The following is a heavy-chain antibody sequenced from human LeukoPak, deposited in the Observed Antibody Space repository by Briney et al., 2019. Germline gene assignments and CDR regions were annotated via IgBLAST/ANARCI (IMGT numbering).Heavy chain of an antibody. J-gene: IGHJ4*02. Sequence: SVKVSCKASGGTFSSYAISWVRQAPGQGLEWMGGIIPIFGTANYAQKFQGRVTITADESTSTVYMELSSLRSEDTAVYYCARSEVVVAATPFDYWGQGTLVTVSS. V-gene: IGHV1-69*01. CDR3: ARSEVVVAATPFDY. D-gene: IGHD2-15*01. CDR1: GGTFSSYA. CDR2: IIPIFGTA.